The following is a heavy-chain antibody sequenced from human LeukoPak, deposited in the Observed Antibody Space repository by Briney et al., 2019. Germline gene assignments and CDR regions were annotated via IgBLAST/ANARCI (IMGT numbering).Heavy chain of an antibody. CDR2: IIPIFGTA. J-gene: IGHJ6*03. CDR3: ARGLYDFWSGYPTKYYYMDV. CDR1: GGTFSSYA. D-gene: IGHD3-3*01. V-gene: IGHV1-69*13. Sequence: SVKVSCKASGGTFSSYAISWVRQAPGQGLEWMGGIIPIFGTANYAQKFQGRVTITADESTSTAYMELSSLRSEDTAVYYCARGLYDFWSGYPTKYYYMDVWGKGTTVTVSS.